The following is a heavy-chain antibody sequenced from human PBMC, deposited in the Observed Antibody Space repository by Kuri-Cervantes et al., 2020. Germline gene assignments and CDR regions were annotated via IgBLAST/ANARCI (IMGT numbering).Heavy chain of an antibody. CDR1: GYTFTSYA. D-gene: IGHD3-9*01. Sequence: ASVKVSCKASGYTFTSYAMHWVRQAPGQRLEWMGWISAYNGNTNYAQKLQGRVTMTTDTSTSTAYMELRSLRSDDTAVYYCARGSLVHFDWLLNIRDDAFDIWGQGTMVTVSS. J-gene: IGHJ3*02. V-gene: IGHV1-18*01. CDR3: ARGSLVHFDWLLNIRDDAFDI. CDR2: ISAYNGNT.